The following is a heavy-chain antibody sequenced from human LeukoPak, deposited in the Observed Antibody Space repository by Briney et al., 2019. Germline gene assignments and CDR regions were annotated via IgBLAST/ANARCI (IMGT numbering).Heavy chain of an antibody. D-gene: IGHD2-8*01. CDR3: ARDGNRLDCTNGVCYGASYGMDV. Sequence: GASVKVSCKASGYTFTGYYMHWVRQAPGQGLEWMGWINPNSGGTNYAQKSQGWVTMTRDTSISTAYMELSRLRSDDTAVYYCARDGNRLDCTNGVCYGASYGMDVWGQGTTVTVSS. CDR1: GYTFTGYY. J-gene: IGHJ6*02. V-gene: IGHV1-2*04. CDR2: INPNSGGT.